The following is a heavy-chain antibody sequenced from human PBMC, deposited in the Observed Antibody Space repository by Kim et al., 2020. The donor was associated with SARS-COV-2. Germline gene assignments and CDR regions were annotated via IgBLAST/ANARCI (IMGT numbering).Heavy chain of an antibody. CDR1: GGSISAYY. D-gene: IGHD3-9*01. V-gene: IGHV4-59*13. CDR2: IYYNGRT. CDR3: ARGRYDILTGNSGGPNWFDP. Sequence: SETLSLTCTVSGGSISAYYWTWIRQPPGEGLEWIGYIYYNGRTNYNPSLKSRVTMSVDTSKNQFSLNISSVTAADTAVYYCARGRYDILTGNSGGPNWFDPWGQGTLVTVSS. J-gene: IGHJ5*02.